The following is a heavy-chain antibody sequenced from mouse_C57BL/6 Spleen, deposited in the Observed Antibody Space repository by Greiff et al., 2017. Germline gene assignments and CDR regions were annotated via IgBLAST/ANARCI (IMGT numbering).Heavy chain of an antibody. CDR2: ISGGGGNT. Sequence: DVHLVESGGGLVKPGGSLKLSCAASGFTFSSYTMSWVRQTPEKRLEWVATISGGGGNTYYPDSVKGRFTISRDNAKNTLYLQMSSLRSEDTALYYCARQPSTVFDYWGQGTTLTVSS. CDR3: ARQPSTVFDY. V-gene: IGHV5-9*01. CDR1: GFTFSSYT. J-gene: IGHJ2*01. D-gene: IGHD1-1*01.